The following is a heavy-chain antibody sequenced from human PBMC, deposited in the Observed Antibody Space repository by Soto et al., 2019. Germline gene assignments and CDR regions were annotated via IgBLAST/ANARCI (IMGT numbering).Heavy chain of an antibody. CDR2: VKREVDGGTV. CDR1: GLTARNVY. D-gene: IGHD4-17*01. CDR3: TVGHYGD. V-gene: IGHV3-15*01. Sequence: EVHLVASGGGLVKPGGSLRLSCPASGLTARNVYLSWVRQPPGKGLEWVGHVKREVDGGTVDYGAPVKGRFTISRDDSENTLYLKMNSLKSEDTAVYYCTVGHYGDWGQGTLVTVSS. J-gene: IGHJ4*02.